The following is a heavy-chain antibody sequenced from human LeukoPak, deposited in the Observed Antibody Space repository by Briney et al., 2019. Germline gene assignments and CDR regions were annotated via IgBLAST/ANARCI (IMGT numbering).Heavy chain of an antibody. Sequence: SETLSLTCTVSGGAVSSGSYYWSWIRQPPGKGLEWIGEINHSGSTNYNPSLKSRVTISVDTSKNQFSLKLSSVTAADTAVYYCARGLDRQWLFRAVYNWFDPWGQGTLVTVSS. CDR1: GGAVSSGSYY. CDR2: INHSGST. J-gene: IGHJ5*02. CDR3: ARGLDRQWLFRAVYNWFDP. V-gene: IGHV4-61*01. D-gene: IGHD6-19*01.